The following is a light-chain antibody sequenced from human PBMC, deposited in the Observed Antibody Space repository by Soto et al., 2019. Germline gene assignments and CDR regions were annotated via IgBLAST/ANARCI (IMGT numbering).Light chain of an antibody. CDR3: MQALQIRVE. V-gene: IGKV2-28*01. CDR2: LGS. CDR1: QSLLHSNGYNY. Sequence: DRVMTQSPLSLSVTPGEPASISCRSSQSLLHSNGYNYVDWYLQRPGQSPQLLIYLGSHRASGVTDRFSGSGSGTDFTLKISRVEAEDVGVYYCMQALQIRVEFGQGTKVQI. J-gene: IGKJ1*01.